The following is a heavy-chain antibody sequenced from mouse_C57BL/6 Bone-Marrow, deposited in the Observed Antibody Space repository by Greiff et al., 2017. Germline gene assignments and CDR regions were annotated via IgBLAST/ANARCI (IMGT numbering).Heavy chain of an antibody. CDR2: IDPNSGGT. Sequence: VQLQQSGAELVKPGASVKLSCKASGYTFTSYWMHWVKQRPGRGLEWIGRIDPNSGGTKYNEKFKSKATLTVDKPSSTAYMQLSSLTSEDSAVYYCARFPFITTVDWAFAYWGQGTLVTVSA. CDR1: GYTFTSYW. D-gene: IGHD1-1*01. V-gene: IGHV1-72*01. CDR3: ARFPFITTVDWAFAY. J-gene: IGHJ3*01.